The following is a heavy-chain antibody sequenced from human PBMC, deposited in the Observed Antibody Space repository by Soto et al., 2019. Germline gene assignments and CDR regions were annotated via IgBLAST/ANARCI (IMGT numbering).Heavy chain of an antibody. J-gene: IGHJ6*03. CDR1: SGSISSSNW. V-gene: IGHV4-4*02. Sequence: SETLSLTCAVSSGSISSSNWWSWVRQPPGKGLEWIGEIYHSGSTNYNPSLKSRVTISVDKSKNQFSLKLSSVTAADTAVYYCARDSRDNWNYRGYYYMDVWGKGTTVTVSS. CDR2: IYHSGST. CDR3: ARDSRDNWNYRGYYYMDV. D-gene: IGHD1-7*01.